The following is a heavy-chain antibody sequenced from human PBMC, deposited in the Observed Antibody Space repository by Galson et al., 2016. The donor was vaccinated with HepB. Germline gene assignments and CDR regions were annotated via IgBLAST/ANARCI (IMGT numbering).Heavy chain of an antibody. CDR1: GFTFTRYG. J-gene: IGHJ6*02. V-gene: IGHV3-30*18. D-gene: IGHD2-8*01. CDR3: AKDSLVYAIDHYYGMDV. Sequence: SLRLSCAASGFTFTRYGMHWVRQASGKGLEWVAVISYDGSNKYYADSVKGRFTISRDNSKNTLDLQMNSLRAEDTAVYYCAKDSLVYAIDHYYGMDVWGQGTTVTVSS. CDR2: ISYDGSNK.